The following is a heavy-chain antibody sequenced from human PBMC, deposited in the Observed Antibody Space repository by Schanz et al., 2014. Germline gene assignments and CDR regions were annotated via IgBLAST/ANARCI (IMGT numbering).Heavy chain of an antibody. V-gene: IGHV4-4*02. CDR2: IYDSGNT. CDR1: GASVSSDNW. D-gene: IGHD3-10*01. CDR3: ARGGQGFGEPHQRLFEY. J-gene: IGHJ4*02. Sequence: QVQLEESGAGLVKPSGTLSLTCAVSGASVSSDNWWNWVRQPPGKGLEWIGEIYDSGNTNYNPSRRGRVTMSVDDSKTQFSRQLTSVTAADTAVYYCARGGQGFGEPHQRLFEYWGPGTLVTVSS.